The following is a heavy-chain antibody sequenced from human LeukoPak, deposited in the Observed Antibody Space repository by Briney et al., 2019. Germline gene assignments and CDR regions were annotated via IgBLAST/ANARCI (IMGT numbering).Heavy chain of an antibody. J-gene: IGHJ5*02. D-gene: IGHD3-22*01. CDR3: ARLNSRYYDSSGRGNWFDP. CDR2: IIPIFGTA. V-gene: IGHV1-69*05. Sequence: SVKVSCKASGGTFSSYAISWVRQAPGQGLEWMGGIIPIFGTANYAQKLQGRVTMTTDTSTSTAYMELRSLRSDDTAVYYCARLNSRYYDSSGRGNWFDPWGQGTLVTVSS. CDR1: GGTFSSYA.